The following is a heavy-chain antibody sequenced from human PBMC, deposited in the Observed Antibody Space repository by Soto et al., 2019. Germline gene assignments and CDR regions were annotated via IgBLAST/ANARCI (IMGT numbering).Heavy chain of an antibody. Sequence: QVQLVQSGAEVKKPGSSVKVSCKASGGTFSRYSITWVRQAPGHGLEWIGRIIPIFGIASYAQKFQGRVTITADDSTSTAYMELSSVRSDDTAVYYCAREDRDRETGLVPAAIDGMDVCGEGTTVTVSS. D-gene: IGHD2-2*01. J-gene: IGHJ6*04. CDR2: IIPIFGIA. CDR3: AREDRDRETGLVPAAIDGMDV. V-gene: IGHV1-69*08. CDR1: GGTFSRYS.